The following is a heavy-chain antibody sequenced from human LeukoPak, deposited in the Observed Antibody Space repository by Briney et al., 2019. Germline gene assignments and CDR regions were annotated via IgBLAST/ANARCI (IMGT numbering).Heavy chain of an antibody. V-gene: IGHV4-39*01. CDR2: IYYSGST. J-gene: IGHJ6*03. D-gene: IGHD6-13*01. Sequence: PSETLSLTCTVSGGSISSSSYYWGWIRQPPGKGLEWIGSIYYSGSTYYNPSLKSRVTISVDTSKNQFSLKLSSVTAADTAVYYCARLAPLLEQQLVYYYYYMDVWGKGTTVTVSS. CDR1: GGSISSSSYY. CDR3: ARLAPLLEQQLVYYYYYMDV.